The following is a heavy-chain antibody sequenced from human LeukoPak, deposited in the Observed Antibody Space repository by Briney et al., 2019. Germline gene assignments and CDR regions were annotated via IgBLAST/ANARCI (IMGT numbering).Heavy chain of an antibody. CDR2: INHSGST. CDR3: ARGLGGPYDSRGYYYFDY. Sequence: SETLSLTCAVYGGSFSGYYWSWIRQPPGKGLEWIGEINHSGSTNYNPSLKSRVTISVDTSKNQFSLKLSSVTAADTAVYYCARGLGGPYDSRGYYYFDYWGQGTLVTVSS. D-gene: IGHD3-22*01. V-gene: IGHV4-34*01. J-gene: IGHJ4*02. CDR1: GGSFSGYY.